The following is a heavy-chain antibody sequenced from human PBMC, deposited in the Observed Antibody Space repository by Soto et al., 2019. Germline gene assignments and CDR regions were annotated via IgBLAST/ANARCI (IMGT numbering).Heavy chain of an antibody. V-gene: IGHV6-1*01. CDR2: AYYRSQWYY. D-gene: IGHD2-21*02. CDR3: TKQKGDSRTYNGIDV. J-gene: IGHJ6*02. Sequence: SQTLSLTCAISGDSVSSNSAAWNWIRQSPSRGLEWLGRAYYRSQWYYDSAVSVRSRITVIPDTSKSQFSLQLNSVTPEDTAVYYCTKQKGDSRTYNGIDVWGQGTTVTVSS. CDR1: GDSVSSNSAA.